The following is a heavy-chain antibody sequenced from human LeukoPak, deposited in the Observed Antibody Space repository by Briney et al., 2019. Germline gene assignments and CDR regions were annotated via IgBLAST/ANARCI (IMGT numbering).Heavy chain of an antibody. CDR1: GFSFTTYW. D-gene: IGHD2-21*01. V-gene: IGHV3-7*03. Sequence: GESLRLSCAASGFSFTTYWMSWVRQAPGKGLEWVANIKQDGTEKYYVDSVKGRFTISRDNSKNTLYLQMNSLRAEDAAVYFCAKAPVTSCRGAYCYPFDSWGQGTLVTVSS. CDR2: IKQDGTEK. CDR3: AKAPVTSCRGAYCYPFDS. J-gene: IGHJ4*02.